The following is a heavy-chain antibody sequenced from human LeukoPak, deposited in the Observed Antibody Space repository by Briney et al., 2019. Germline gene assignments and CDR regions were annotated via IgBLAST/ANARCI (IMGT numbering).Heavy chain of an antibody. J-gene: IGHJ4*02. CDR1: GGTFSSYA. Sequence: SVKVSCKASGGTFSSYAISWVRQAPGQGLEWMGGIIPIFGTANYAQKFQGRVAITADKSTSTAYMELSSLRSEDTAVYYCASHYYYDSSGYYRHFDYWGQGTLVTVSS. CDR2: IIPIFGTA. CDR3: ASHYYYDSSGYYRHFDY. D-gene: IGHD3-22*01. V-gene: IGHV1-69*06.